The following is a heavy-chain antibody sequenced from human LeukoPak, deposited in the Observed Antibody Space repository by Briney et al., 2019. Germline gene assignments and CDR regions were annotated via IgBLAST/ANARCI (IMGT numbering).Heavy chain of an antibody. Sequence: PSETLSLTCTVSGGSISSSSYYWGWIRQPPGKGLEWIGSIYYSGSTYYNPSLKSRVTISVDTSKNQFSLKLSSVTAADTAVYYCAGHVEMARYFDYWGQGTLVTVSS. CDR1: GGSISSSSYY. J-gene: IGHJ4*02. CDR3: AGHVEMARYFDY. CDR2: IYYSGST. V-gene: IGHV4-39*01. D-gene: IGHD5-12*01.